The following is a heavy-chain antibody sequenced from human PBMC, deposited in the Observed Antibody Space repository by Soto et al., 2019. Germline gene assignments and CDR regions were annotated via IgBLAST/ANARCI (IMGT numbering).Heavy chain of an antibody. Sequence: PSETLSLTCTVSGGSVSSGSYYWSWIRQPPGKGLEWIGYIYYSGSTNYNPSLKSRVTISVDTSKNQSSLKLSSVTAADTAVYYCASAVVLGYYYGMDVWGQGTTVTVSS. CDR3: ASAVVLGYYYGMDV. D-gene: IGHD2-2*01. CDR1: GGSVSSGSYY. J-gene: IGHJ6*02. V-gene: IGHV4-61*01. CDR2: IYYSGST.